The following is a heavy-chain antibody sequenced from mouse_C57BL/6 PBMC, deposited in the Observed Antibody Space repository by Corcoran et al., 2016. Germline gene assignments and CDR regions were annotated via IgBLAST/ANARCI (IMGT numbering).Heavy chain of an antibody. CDR2: INTYSGVP. CDR1: GYTFTTYG. D-gene: IGHD2-5*01. Sequence: QIQLVQSGPELKKPGETVKISCKASGYTFTTYGMSWVKQAPGKGLKWMGWINTYSGVPTYADDFKGRFAFSLETSASTAYLQINNLKNEDTATYFCARCSPTIVTYRYFDVWGTGTTVTVSS. V-gene: IGHV9-3*01. CDR3: ARCSPTIVTYRYFDV. J-gene: IGHJ1*03.